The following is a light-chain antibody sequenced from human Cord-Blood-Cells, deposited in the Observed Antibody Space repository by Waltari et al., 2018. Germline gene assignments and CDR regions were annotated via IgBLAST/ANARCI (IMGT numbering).Light chain of an antibody. CDR1: QSVSSN. J-gene: IGKJ2*01. V-gene: IGKV3-15*01. CDR2: GAS. Sequence: EIVMTQSPATLSVSPGERATRSCRASQSVSSNLAWYQQKPGQAPRLLSYGASTRATGIPARFSGSGSGTEFTLTISSLQSEDFAVYYCQQYNNWLYTFGQGTKLEIK. CDR3: QQYNNWLYT.